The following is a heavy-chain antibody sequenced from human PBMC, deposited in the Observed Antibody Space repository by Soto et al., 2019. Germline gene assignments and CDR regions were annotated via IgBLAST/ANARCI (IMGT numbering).Heavy chain of an antibody. CDR3: ARGIYYDFGSVPSVFAI. D-gene: IGHD3-3*01. J-gene: IGHJ3*02. V-gene: IGHV4-34*01. Sequence: SETLFLTCAVYGGSFSGYYWSWIRKPPGKGLEWIGEINHSGSTNYNPSLKSRVTISVDTSKNQFSLKLSSVTAADTAVYYCARGIYYDFGSVPSVFAIWGKGTMVTVSS. CDR2: INHSGST. CDR1: GGSFSGYY.